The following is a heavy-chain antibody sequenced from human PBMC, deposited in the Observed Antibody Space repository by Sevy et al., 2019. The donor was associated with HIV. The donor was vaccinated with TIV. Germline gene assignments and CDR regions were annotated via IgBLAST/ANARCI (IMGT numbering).Heavy chain of an antibody. Sequence: SETLSLTCAVYGGSFSGYYWSWIRQPPGKGLEWSGEINHSGGTNYNPSLKSRVTISANTSRNQFSLKLSSVTAAVMAVYYCARRRLSGYYEYWGQGTLVTVSS. CDR2: INHSGGT. D-gene: IGHD3-3*01. V-gene: IGHV4-34*01. CDR3: ARRRLSGYYEY. CDR1: GGSFSGYY. J-gene: IGHJ4*02.